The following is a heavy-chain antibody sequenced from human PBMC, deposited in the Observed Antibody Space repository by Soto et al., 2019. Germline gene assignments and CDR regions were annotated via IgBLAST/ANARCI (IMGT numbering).Heavy chain of an antibody. CDR3: ARAVDTALDY. Sequence: SETLSLTCTVSGGSISSYYWSWIRQPPGKGLEWIGYIYYSGSTDYNPSLKSRVTISVDTSKNQFSLKLSSVTAADTAVYYCARAVDTALDYWGQGIQVTVSS. CDR1: GGSISSYY. J-gene: IGHJ4*02. V-gene: IGHV4-59*01. CDR2: IYYSGST. D-gene: IGHD5-18*01.